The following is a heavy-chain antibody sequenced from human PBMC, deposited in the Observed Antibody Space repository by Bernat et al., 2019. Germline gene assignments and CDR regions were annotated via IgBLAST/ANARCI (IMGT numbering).Heavy chain of an antibody. CDR2: INHSGST. CDR3: AGDRPEIGFWSGYFAGHFDY. D-gene: IGHD3-3*01. J-gene: IGHJ4*02. V-gene: IGHV4-34*01. CDR1: GGSFSGYY. Sequence: QVQLQQWGAGLLKPSETLSLTCAVYGGSFSGYYWSWIRQPPGKGLEWIGEINHSGSTNYNPSLKSRVTISVDTSKNQFSLKLSSVTAADTAVYYCAGDRPEIGFWSGYFAGHFDYWGQGTLVTVS.